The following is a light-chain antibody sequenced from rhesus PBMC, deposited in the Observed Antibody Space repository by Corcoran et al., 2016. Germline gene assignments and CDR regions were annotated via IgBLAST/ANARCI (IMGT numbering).Light chain of an antibody. CDR1: SSSDVGRYNY. Sequence: QAALTQPRSVSGSPGQSVTISCTGSSSSDVGRYNYVSWYQQRPDTAPKLMIFEVNKRPSGVSDRFSVSTSGNTASLTISGLQAADEADYYCTSFAGGYIFFGGGTRLTVL. CDR2: EVN. V-gene: IGLV2-32*02. J-gene: IGLJ2*01. CDR3: TSFAGGYIF.